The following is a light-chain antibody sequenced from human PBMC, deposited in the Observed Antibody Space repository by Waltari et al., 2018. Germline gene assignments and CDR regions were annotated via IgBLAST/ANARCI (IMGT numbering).Light chain of an antibody. V-gene: IGLV2-23*02. Sequence: QSALTQPASVSGSPGQSTTISCTGASSDFGKSNLVSWFQKYPGKATTLLFYEFSNRPAGGSDRFVGSKSGNTASLTISGLRTEDEAGYYCSSNAGGHVVFGSGTKVTVL. CDR2: EFS. CDR3: SSNAGGHVV. CDR1: SSDFGKSNL. J-gene: IGLJ1*01.